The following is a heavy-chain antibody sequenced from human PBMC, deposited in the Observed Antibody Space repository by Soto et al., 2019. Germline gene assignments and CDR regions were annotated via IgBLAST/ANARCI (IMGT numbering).Heavy chain of an antibody. J-gene: IGHJ6*03. D-gene: IGHD5-12*01. Sequence: QVQLQESGPGLVKPSQTLSLTCTVSGGSISSGGYYWSWIRQHPGKGLEWIGYIYYSGSTYYNPSLKSRVTIAVDTSKNQFSLKLSSVTAADTAVYYCARRDSGYADYMDVWGKGTTVTVSS. CDR1: GGSISSGGYY. CDR2: IYYSGST. CDR3: ARRDSGYADYMDV. V-gene: IGHV4-31*03.